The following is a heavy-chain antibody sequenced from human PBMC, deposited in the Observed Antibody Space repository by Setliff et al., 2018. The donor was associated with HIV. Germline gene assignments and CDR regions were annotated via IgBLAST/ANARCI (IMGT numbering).Heavy chain of an antibody. CDR2: IDVTSTWI. D-gene: IGHD1-7*01. CDR1: GFVFSDFW. V-gene: IGHV3-21*01. J-gene: IGHJ6*03. CDR3: ARVDLELSGDFCYMGV. Sequence: GGSLRLSCAASGFVFSDFWMSWARQAPGKGLEWVSSIDVTSTWIYYADSVKGRFTISRDNSKNSLYLQINTLRPDDTAVYYCARVDLELSGDFCYMGVWGKGTMVTVSS.